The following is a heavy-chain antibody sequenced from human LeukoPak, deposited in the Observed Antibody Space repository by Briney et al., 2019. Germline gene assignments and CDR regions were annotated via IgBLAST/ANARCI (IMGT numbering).Heavy chain of an antibody. Sequence: SQTLSLTCAISGDSVSSNRAAWNWIRQSPSRGLEWLGRTYYRSKWYNDYAVSVNSRITINPDTSKNQFSLQLNSVTPEDTAVYYCARAPRGQYSSSHDAFDIWGQGTMVTVSS. D-gene: IGHD6-13*01. CDR3: ARAPRGQYSSSHDAFDI. CDR2: TYYRSKWYN. J-gene: IGHJ3*02. CDR1: GDSVSSNRAA. V-gene: IGHV6-1*01.